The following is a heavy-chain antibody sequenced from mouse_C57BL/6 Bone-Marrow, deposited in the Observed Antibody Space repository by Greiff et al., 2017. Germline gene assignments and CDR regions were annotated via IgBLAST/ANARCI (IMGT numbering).Heavy chain of an antibody. CDR1: GFNIKDDY. D-gene: IGHD2-3*01. J-gene: IGHJ2*01. CDR3: SSFDGNYFDF. V-gene: IGHV14-4*01. Sequence: VQLQQSGAELVRPGASVKLSCTASGFNIKDDYIHWVKQRPEQGLEWIGWIDPELGDTEYASKFQGKATITSDKSSNTAYLQLSSLPSEDTAVYYCSSFDGNYFDFWGQGTPLTVAS. CDR2: IDPELGDT.